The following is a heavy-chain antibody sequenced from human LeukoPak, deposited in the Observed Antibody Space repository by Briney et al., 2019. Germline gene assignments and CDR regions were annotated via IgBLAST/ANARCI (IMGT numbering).Heavy chain of an antibody. CDR3: ARPYSSTWIDAFDI. D-gene: IGHD6-13*01. V-gene: IGHV4-39*01. Sequence: PSETLSLTRTVSGGSISSGTYYWGWIRQPPGKGLEWIASVSYSENTYYNPSLKSRVTISVDTSKNQFSLKLSSVTAADTAVYYCARPYSSTWIDAFDIWGQGTMVTVSS. CDR2: VSYSENT. J-gene: IGHJ3*02. CDR1: GGSISSGTYY.